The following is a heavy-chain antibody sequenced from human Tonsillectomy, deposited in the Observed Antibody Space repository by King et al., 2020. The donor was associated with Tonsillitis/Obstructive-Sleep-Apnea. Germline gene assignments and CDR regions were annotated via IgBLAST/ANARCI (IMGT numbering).Heavy chain of an antibody. J-gene: IGHJ5*02. Sequence: VQLVESGAEVKKPGSSVKISCKASGGTFSSYAITWVRRAPGQGLEWMGGIIPILAIASYAQKFQGRVTITADKSTSTAYMELSSLRSEDTAVYYCARDIVVVVAATLSQGRVFDPWGQGTLVTVSS. D-gene: IGHD2-15*01. CDR3: ARDIVVVVAATLSQGRVFDP. V-gene: IGHV1-69*10. CDR2: IIPILAIA. CDR1: GGTFSSYA.